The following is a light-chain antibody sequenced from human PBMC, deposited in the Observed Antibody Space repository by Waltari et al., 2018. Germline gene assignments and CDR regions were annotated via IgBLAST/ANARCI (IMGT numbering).Light chain of an antibody. CDR3: QTGGHGTWV. CDR1: SGLSSNV. J-gene: IGLJ3*02. CDR2: VTSDGSH. Sequence: QLVLTQSPLASASLGASVKLTCTLSSGLSSNVIAWLQQQPEKGPRYLMKVTSDGSHSKGDEIPDRFSGSSSGAERYLTISSLQSEDEADYYCQTGGHGTWVFGGGTKLTVL. V-gene: IGLV4-69*01.